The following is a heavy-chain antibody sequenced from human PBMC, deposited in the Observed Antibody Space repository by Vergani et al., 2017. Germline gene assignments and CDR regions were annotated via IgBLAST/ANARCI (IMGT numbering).Heavy chain of an antibody. CDR1: GYTFPSYG. CDR2: ISAYNGNT. CDR3: ARDNYLDDYGSGSPPGGY. Sequence: QVQLVQSGADVKKPGASVKVSCKASGYTFPSYGISWVRQAPGQGLEWMGWISAYNGNTNYAQKLQGRVTMTTDTSTSTAYMELRSLRSDDTAVYYCARDNYLDDYGSGSPPGGYWGQGTLVTVSS. D-gene: IGHD3-10*01. J-gene: IGHJ4*02. V-gene: IGHV1-18*01.